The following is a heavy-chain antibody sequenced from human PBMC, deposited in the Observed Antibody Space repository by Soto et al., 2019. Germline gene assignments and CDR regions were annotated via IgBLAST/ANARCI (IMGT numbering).Heavy chain of an antibody. V-gene: IGHV4-30-4*01. D-gene: IGHD3-9*01. CDR3: ARDHYVYDILTGYGYYYGMDV. CDR1: GGSISSGDYY. CDR2: IYYSGST. J-gene: IGHJ6*02. Sequence: SETLSLTCTVSGGSISSGDYYWSWIRQPPGKGLEWIGYIYYSGSTYYNPSLKSRVTISVDTSKNQFSLKLSSVTAADTAVNYCARDHYVYDILTGYGYYYGMDVWGQGTTVTVSS.